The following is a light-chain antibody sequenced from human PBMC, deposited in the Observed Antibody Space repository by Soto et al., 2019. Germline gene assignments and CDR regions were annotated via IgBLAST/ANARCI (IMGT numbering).Light chain of an antibody. Sequence: DVQMTQSPSTLSASVGDRVTITCRASQSINSWLAWYQLKPGKAPNLLIYKASSLESGVPSRFSGSGSGTEFTLTIRRLQPDDFATSYCQQYNDYRLTLGGGTKVEI. V-gene: IGKV1-5*03. CDR1: QSINSW. CDR2: KAS. J-gene: IGKJ4*01. CDR3: QQYNDYRLT.